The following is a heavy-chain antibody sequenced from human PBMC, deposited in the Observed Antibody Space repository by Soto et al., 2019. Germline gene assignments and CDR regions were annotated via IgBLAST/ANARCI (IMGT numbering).Heavy chain of an antibody. D-gene: IGHD4-4*01. V-gene: IGHV4-59*11. Sequence: SETMSPTCPVSGGSTARLSSSWIRPPPGKGLEWIGYIYYSGSPNYSPSLESRVTISEDTSKNQFSLKLSSVTAADTAIYYCAGGRDDYNGWYFDLWGRGTLVTVSS. J-gene: IGHJ2*01. CDR3: AGGRDDYNGWYFDL. CDR1: GGSTARLS. CDR2: IYYSGSP.